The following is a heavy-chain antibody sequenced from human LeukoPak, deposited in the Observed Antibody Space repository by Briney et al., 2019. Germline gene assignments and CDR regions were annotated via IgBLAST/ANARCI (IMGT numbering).Heavy chain of an antibody. CDR2: ISYSEST. D-gene: IGHD2-2*01. CDR3: ARGQYQYYMSV. Sequence: SETLSLTCTVSGGSITSYYWNWIRQPPGKGLEWIGYISYSESTNYNPSLKSRVTLSLDTSKNQLSLKLNSVTAADTAVYFCARGQYQYYMSVWGKGTTVTVSS. V-gene: IGHV4-59*01. CDR1: GGSITSYY. J-gene: IGHJ6*03.